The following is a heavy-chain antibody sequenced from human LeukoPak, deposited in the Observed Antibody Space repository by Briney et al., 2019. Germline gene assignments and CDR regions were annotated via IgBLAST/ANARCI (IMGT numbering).Heavy chain of an antibody. CDR1: GGSISSGGYY. D-gene: IGHD3-10*02. V-gene: IGHV4-31*03. CDR2: IYYSGST. CDR3: ARSTNFGSVDY. J-gene: IGHJ4*02. Sequence: PSETLSLTCTVSGGSISSGGYYWSWIRQHPGKGLEWIGYIYYSGSTYYNLSLKSRVTISVDTSKNQFSLKLSSVTAADTAVYYCARSTNFGSVDYWGQGTLVTVSS.